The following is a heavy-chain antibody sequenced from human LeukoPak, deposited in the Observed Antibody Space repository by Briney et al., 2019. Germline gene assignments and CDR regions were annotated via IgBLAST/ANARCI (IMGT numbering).Heavy chain of an antibody. D-gene: IGHD3-3*01. J-gene: IGHJ4*02. CDR3: ATEYYDFSTGKYWGGYDY. V-gene: IGHV3-30*04. Sequence: GSLRLSCAASGFTFSGYAMTWVRQAPGKGLEWVAVISYDGRIKYYADSVKGRFTISRDNSKNTLYLQMNSLGAEDTALYYCATEYYDFSTGKYWGGYDYWGQGTLVIVSS. CDR2: ISYDGRIK. CDR1: GFTFSGYA.